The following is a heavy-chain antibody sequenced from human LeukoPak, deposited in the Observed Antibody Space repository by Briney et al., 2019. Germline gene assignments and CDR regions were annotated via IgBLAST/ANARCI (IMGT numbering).Heavy chain of an antibody. D-gene: IGHD3-9*01. J-gene: IGHJ5*02. CDR3: VKDEAPSLSSLRYFDWFDP. CDR1: GFTFSSYA. Sequence: GGSLRLTCAASGFTFSSYAMSWVRQAPGKGLEWVSVISDSGGSTYYADSVKGRFTISRDNSKNTLYLQMNSLRAEDTAVYYCVKDEAPSLSSLRYFDWFDPWGQGTLVTVSS. V-gene: IGHV3-23*01. CDR2: ISDSGGST.